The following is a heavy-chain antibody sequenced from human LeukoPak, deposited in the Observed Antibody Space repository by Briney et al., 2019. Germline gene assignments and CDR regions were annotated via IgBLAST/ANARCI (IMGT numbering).Heavy chain of an antibody. Sequence: GGSLRLSCAASKFTFSTFSMSWVRQAPGKGLEWVSSISGSGGYTYYADSVKGRFTISRDNSKNTLFLQMNSLRAEDTAVYYCAKDDGWLQYNYWGQGTLVTVSS. CDR1: KFTFSTFS. CDR3: AKDDGWLQYNY. CDR2: ISGSGGYT. D-gene: IGHD5-24*01. V-gene: IGHV3-23*01. J-gene: IGHJ4*02.